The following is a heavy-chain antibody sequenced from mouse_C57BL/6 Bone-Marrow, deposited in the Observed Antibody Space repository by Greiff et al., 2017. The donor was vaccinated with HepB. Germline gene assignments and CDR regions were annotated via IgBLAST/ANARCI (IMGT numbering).Heavy chain of an antibody. CDR3: TPGDYDYYFDY. J-gene: IGHJ2*01. D-gene: IGHD2-4*01. CDR2: IDPENGDT. V-gene: IGHV14-4*01. Sequence: VQLQQSGAELVRPGASVKLSCTASGFNFKDDYMHWVKQRPEQGLEWIGWIDPENGDTEYASKFQGKATLTADTSSNTAYLQLSSLTSEDTAVYYCTPGDYDYYFDYWGQGTTLTVSS. CDR1: GFNFKDDY.